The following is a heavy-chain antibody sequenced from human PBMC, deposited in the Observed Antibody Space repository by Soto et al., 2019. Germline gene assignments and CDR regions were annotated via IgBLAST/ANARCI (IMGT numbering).Heavy chain of an antibody. CDR2: IIPIVGTA. Sequence: QVQLVQSGAEVKKPGASVKVSCKASGGTFSSYAISWVRQAPGQGLEWMGGIIPIVGTANYAQKFQGRVTITADESTSKAYSELSSLRSEDTAVYYCARLRHSSSSEGWFDPWGQGTLVTGSS. J-gene: IGHJ5*02. CDR1: GGTFSSYA. V-gene: IGHV1-69*01. D-gene: IGHD6-6*01. CDR3: ARLRHSSSSEGWFDP.